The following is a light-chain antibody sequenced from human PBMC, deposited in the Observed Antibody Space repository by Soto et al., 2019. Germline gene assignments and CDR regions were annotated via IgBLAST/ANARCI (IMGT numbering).Light chain of an antibody. CDR2: AAS. CDR3: QKYNSVPRT. J-gene: IGKJ1*01. CDR1: PGISNY. Sequence: DIQMTQSPSSLSASVGDRVTITCRASPGISNYLAWYQQKPGKVPKLRIYAASTLQSGVPSRFSGSGSGTDFTLTISSLQPEDVAAYYGQKYNSVPRTFGQGTKVEIK. V-gene: IGKV1-27*01.